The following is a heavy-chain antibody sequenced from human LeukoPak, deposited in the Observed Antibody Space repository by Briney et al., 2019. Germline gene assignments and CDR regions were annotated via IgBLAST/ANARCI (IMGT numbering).Heavy chain of an antibody. CDR3: AKAGKYSSSYYFDY. CDR2: IRYDGSNK. J-gene: IGHJ4*02. CDR1: GFTFSSYG. D-gene: IGHD6-6*01. Sequence: GRSLRLSCAASGFTFSSYGMHWVRQAPGKGLEWVAFIRYDGSNKYYADSVKGRFTISRDNSKNTLYLQMNSLRAEDTAVYYCAKAGKYSSSYYFDYWGQGTLVTVSS. V-gene: IGHV3-30*02.